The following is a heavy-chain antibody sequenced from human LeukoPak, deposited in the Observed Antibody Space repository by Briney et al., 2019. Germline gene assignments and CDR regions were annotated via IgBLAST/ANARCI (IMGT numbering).Heavy chain of an antibody. J-gene: IGHJ3*01. CDR2: TRNKVNSDTT. D-gene: IGHD1-26*01. CDR3: SKGYSGLLIYALDV. V-gene: IGHV3-72*01. CDR1: GFSFSDHY. Sequence: GGSLRLSCAGSGFSFSDHYIDWVRQAPGKGPEWIGRTRNKVNSDTTEYAASVKGRFSISRDDSKNSLFLQMNSLRPEDTAVYYCSKGYSGLLIYALDVWGQGTRVTVS.